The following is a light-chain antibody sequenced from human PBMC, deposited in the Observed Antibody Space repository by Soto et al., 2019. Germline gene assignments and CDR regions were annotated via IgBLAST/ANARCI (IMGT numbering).Light chain of an antibody. V-gene: IGKV3-20*01. CDR1: QSVSSSS. CDR3: QQYCSSPLT. CDR2: GAS. J-gene: IGKJ4*01. Sequence: EIVLTQSPGTLSLSPGERATLSCRASQSVSSSSLAWYQQRPGQAPRLLIYGASIRATDIPDRFSGSGSGTDFNLTISRLEPEDFAVYYCQQYCSSPLTFGGGTKVEIK.